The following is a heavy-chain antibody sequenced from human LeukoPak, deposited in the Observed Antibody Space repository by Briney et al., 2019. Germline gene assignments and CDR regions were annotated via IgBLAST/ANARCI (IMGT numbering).Heavy chain of an antibody. CDR1: GGPISSSNW. J-gene: IGHJ2*01. V-gene: IGHV4-4*02. D-gene: IGHD6-19*01. Sequence: SETLSLTCTVSGGPISSSNWWNWVRQPPGKGLEWIAETYHSGNTNYNPSLRSRDSISLDKSKNQISLKLSSLTAADTAVYYCARGGQVAVTAPWYFDLWGRGTLVTVSS. CDR3: ARGGQVAVTAPWYFDL. CDR2: TYHSGNT.